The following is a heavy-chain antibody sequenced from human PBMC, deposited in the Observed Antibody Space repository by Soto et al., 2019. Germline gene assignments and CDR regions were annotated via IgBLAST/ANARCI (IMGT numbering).Heavy chain of an antibody. Sequence: GGSLRLSCAASGFTFSSYGMHWVRQAPGKGLEWVAVIWYDGSNKYYADSVKGRFTISRDNSKNTLYLQMNSLRAEDTAVYYCARDRRGAAAGDFDYWGQGTLVTVSS. CDR3: ARDRRGAAAGDFDY. V-gene: IGHV3-33*01. J-gene: IGHJ4*02. CDR2: IWYDGSNK. CDR1: GFTFSSYG. D-gene: IGHD6-13*01.